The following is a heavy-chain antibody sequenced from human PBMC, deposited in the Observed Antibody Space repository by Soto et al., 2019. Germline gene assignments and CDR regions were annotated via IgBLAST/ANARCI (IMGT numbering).Heavy chain of an antibody. V-gene: IGHV3-23*01. Sequence: PGGSLRLFCAASGFIFSSYAMGWVRQAPGKGLEWVSAISGQGGSTYYADSVKGRFTISRDNSKNTLYLQMNSLRAEDTAVYYCAKDKSRSGWTPRYYFDYWGQGTLVTVSS. J-gene: IGHJ4*02. CDR1: GFIFSSYA. D-gene: IGHD6-19*01. CDR2: ISGQGGST. CDR3: AKDKSRSGWTPRYYFDY.